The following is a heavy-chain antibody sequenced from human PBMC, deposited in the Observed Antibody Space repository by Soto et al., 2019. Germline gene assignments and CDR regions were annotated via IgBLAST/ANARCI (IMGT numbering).Heavy chain of an antibody. CDR3: SRDQSLGQPVAFDV. V-gene: IGHV3-21*01. J-gene: IGHJ3*01. CDR2: ISSNSAYI. Sequence: EVQLVESGGGLVTPGGSLRVSCAASGFTFRSYSMNWVRQAPGKGLEWISTISSNSAYIYYADSVEGLFTIARDNARSSVYLQLNSLRAEDTAIYYCSRDQSLGQPVAFDVWGQGTMVTVSS. CDR1: GFTFRSYS.